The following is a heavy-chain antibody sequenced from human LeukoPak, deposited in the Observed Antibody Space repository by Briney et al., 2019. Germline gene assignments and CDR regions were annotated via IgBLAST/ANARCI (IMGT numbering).Heavy chain of an antibody. CDR2: IIPNSGGT. CDR3: ARTQHLVLRSPLDP. Sequence: GASVKVSCRSSGYTFTGYYLHWVRQAPGQGLEWMGWIIPNSGGTNYAQKFQGRVTMTRDTSISTAYMDLSRLRSDDTAVYYCARTQHLVLRSPLDPWGQGTLVTVSS. V-gene: IGHV1-2*02. J-gene: IGHJ5*02. D-gene: IGHD6-13*01. CDR1: GYTFTGYY.